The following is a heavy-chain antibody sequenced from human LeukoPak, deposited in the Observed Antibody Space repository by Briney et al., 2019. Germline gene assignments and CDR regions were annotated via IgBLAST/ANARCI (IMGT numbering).Heavy chain of an antibody. D-gene: IGHD2-15*01. CDR3: ARSRLAVVVVAGSDAFDI. CDR1: GFTFSSYA. V-gene: IGHV3-64*04. J-gene: IGHJ3*02. Sequence: PGGSLRLSCSASGFTFSSYAMHWVRQAPGKGLEYVSAINSNGGSTYYADSVKGRFTISRDNSKNTLYLQMNSLRAEDTAVYYCARSRLAVVVVAGSDAFDIWGQGTMVTVSS. CDR2: INSNGGST.